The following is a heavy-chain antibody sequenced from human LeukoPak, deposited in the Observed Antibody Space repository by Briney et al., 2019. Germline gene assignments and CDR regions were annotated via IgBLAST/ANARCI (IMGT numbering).Heavy chain of an antibody. J-gene: IGHJ4*02. Sequence: ASVKVSCKASGYTFTSYDINWVRHATGQGVERRGWMNPNSGKTGYAQKFQSTVTMTRNTSISTAYMELSSLRSEDTAVYYCARGPPGGWFGELSYDYWGQGTLLTVAS. D-gene: IGHD3-10*01. CDR1: GYTFTSYD. V-gene: IGHV1-8*01. CDR2: MNPNSGKT. CDR3: ARGPPGGWFGELSYDY.